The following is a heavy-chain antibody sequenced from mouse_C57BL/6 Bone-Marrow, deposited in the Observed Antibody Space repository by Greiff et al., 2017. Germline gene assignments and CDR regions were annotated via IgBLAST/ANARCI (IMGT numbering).Heavy chain of an antibody. V-gene: IGHV1-42*01. D-gene: IGHD2-5*01. CDR3: ARGGYSNYPY. CDR1: GYSFTGYY. J-gene: IGHJ4*01. CDR2: INPSTGGT. Sequence: EVQLQQSGPELVKPGASVKISCKASGYSFTGYYMNWVKQSSEKSLEWIGEINPSTGGTTYNQKFKAKATLTVDKSSSTAYMQLKSLTSEDSAVYYCARGGYSNYPYWGQGTSVTVSS.